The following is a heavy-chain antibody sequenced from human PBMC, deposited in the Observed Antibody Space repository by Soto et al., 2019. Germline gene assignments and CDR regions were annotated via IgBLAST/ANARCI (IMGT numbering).Heavy chain of an antibody. CDR2: SRGSGGST. V-gene: IGHV3-23*01. Sequence: PGGSLRLSCAACGFTFSSYAMSWVRQARGKGLEWVSASRGSGGSTYYADSGKGRCTISRDNSKTTLYLQMNSLRAEDTAVYYCAKGYRVPAAIHYYYYYMDVWGKGTPVTVSS. CDR1: GFTFSSYA. J-gene: IGHJ6*03. D-gene: IGHD2-2*01. CDR3: AKGYRVPAAIHYYYYYMDV.